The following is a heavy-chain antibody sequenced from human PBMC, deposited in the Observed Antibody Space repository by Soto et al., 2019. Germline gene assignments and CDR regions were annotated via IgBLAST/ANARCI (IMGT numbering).Heavy chain of an antibody. J-gene: IGHJ4*01. V-gene: IGHV3-9*01. CDR2: ISGNSGNI. CDR1: GFTFDDYG. Sequence: SLRLSCAASGFTFDDYGVYWVRQTTGKGLERVSGISGNSGNIGYADSVKGRFTISRDNAKNSMYLQMDSRRAEDSGLYYRAKDIGNQIQLDLCGHGTLVTRSS. D-gene: IGHD5-18*01. CDR3: AKDIGNQIQLDL.